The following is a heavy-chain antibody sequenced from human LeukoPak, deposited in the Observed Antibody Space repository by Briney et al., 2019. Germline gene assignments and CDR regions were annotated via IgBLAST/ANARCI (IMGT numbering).Heavy chain of an antibody. D-gene: IGHD1-26*01. CDR3: ARGEATGGRFEN. J-gene: IGHJ4*02. CDR1: GFPFDVQT. V-gene: IGHV3-7*01. CDR2: MREDGTEI. Sequence: GGSLRLSCAASGFPFDVQTMSWVRQAPGKGLDWVASMREDGTEIYYVDSVKGRFTISRDNPKNSLYLQMNSLRGEDTAVYYCARGEATGGRFENWGQGTLVTVSS.